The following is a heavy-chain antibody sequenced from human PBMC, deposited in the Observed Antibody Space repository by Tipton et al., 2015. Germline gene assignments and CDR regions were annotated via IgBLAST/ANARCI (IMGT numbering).Heavy chain of an antibody. D-gene: IGHD5-18*01. V-gene: IGHV4-31*03. CDR2: IYYTGST. J-gene: IGHJ6*02. CDR1: GGSIYSGDDY. Sequence: TLSLTCTVSGGSIYSGDDYRSWIRQHPGSGLEWVGYIYYTGSTYYTPSLRSRVAMSLDTSKNHFSLKLSSVTAADTAVYYCARDTKPRGLQLWYGMDVWGQGTTVTVSS. CDR3: ARDTKPRGLQLWYGMDV.